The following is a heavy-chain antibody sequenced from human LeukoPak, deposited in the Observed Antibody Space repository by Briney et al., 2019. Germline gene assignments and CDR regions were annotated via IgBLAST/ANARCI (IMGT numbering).Heavy chain of an antibody. J-gene: IGHJ4*02. CDR3: AKVRTAIVDY. D-gene: IGHD5-18*01. CDR1: GFTFSSYA. CDR2: ISGSGGST. V-gene: IGHV3-23*01. Sequence: GGSLRLSCSASGFTFSSYAMHWVRQAPGKGLEWVSAISGSGGSTYYADSVKGRFTISRDNSKNTLYLQMNSLRAEDTAVYYCAKVRTAIVDYWGQGTLVTVSS.